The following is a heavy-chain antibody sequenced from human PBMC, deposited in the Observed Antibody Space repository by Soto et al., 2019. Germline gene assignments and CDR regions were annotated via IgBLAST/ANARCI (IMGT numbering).Heavy chain of an antibody. J-gene: IGHJ4*02. CDR1: GRFTFSSYS. Sequence: EVPLVESGGGLVQPGGSLRLSCAASGRFTFSSYSMNWFRQPPGKGLEGVSYISAGSGTIYYADAVKGRFTISRDNAKNSLYLQMNSLRDEDTAVYYCASSNSFDYWGQGTLVTVSS. V-gene: IGHV3-48*02. CDR2: ISAGSGTI. CDR3: ASSNSFDY.